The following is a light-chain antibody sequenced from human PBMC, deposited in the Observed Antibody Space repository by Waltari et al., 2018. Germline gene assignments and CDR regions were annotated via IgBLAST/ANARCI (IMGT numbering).Light chain of an antibody. Sequence: DIQLTQSPSFLSASVGDRVTITCRASKGLTSYFAWYQQKPGKAPKLLIYDISTLQSWVPSRFSGSGSGTEFTLTISSLQPEDSATYYCQQLNEYPITFGQGTRVETK. J-gene: IGKJ5*01. CDR1: KGLTSY. V-gene: IGKV1-9*01. CDR3: QQLNEYPIT. CDR2: DIS.